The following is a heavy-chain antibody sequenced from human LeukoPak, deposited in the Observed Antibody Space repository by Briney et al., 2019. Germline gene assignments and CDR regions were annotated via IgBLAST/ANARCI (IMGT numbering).Heavy chain of an antibody. J-gene: IGHJ4*02. CDR3: ARGQYSSSWIIDFDY. D-gene: IGHD6-13*01. Sequence: GGSLRLPCAASGFTFSSYAMGWVRQAPGKGLEWVSAISGSGGSTYYADSVKGRFTISRDNAKNTLYLQMNSLRAEDTAVYYCARGQYSSSWIIDFDYWGQGTLVTVSS. V-gene: IGHV3-23*01. CDR2: ISGSGGST. CDR1: GFTFSSYA.